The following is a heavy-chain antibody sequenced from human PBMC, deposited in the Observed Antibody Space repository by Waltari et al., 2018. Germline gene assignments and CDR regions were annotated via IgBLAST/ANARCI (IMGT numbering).Heavy chain of an antibody. J-gene: IGHJ6*03. CDR3: ARDNRPSAAGTNYYYYMDV. CDR1: GFTFSSHS. Sequence: EVQLVESGGGLVKPGGSLRLSCAASGFTFSSHSMNWVRQAPGNGLEWVSSISSSSSYIYYADSVKGRFTISRDNAKNSLYLQMNSLRAEDTAVYYCARDNRPSAAGTNYYYYMDVWGKGTTVTVSS. CDR2: ISSSSSYI. D-gene: IGHD6-13*01. V-gene: IGHV3-21*01.